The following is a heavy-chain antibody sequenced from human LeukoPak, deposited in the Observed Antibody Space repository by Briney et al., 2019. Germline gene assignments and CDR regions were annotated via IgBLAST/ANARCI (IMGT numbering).Heavy chain of an antibody. V-gene: IGHV1-2*02. CDR3: ARDTVTAPGAFDI. D-gene: IGHD4-17*01. CDR2: INPNSGGT. Sequence: ASVKVSCKASGYTYSTYGISWVRQAPGQGLEWMGWINPNSGGTKYAQKFQGRVTMTRDTSIGTAYMELSRLRSDDTAVYYCARDTVTAPGAFDIWGQGTMVTVSS. J-gene: IGHJ3*02. CDR1: GYTYSTYG.